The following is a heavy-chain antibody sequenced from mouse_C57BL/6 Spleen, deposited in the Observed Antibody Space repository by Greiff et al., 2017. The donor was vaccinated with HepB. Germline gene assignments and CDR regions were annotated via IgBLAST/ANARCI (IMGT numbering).Heavy chain of an antibody. Sequence: EVQRVESGGDLVKPGGSLKLSCAASGFTFSSYGMSWVRQTPDKRLEWVATISSGGSYTYYPDSVKGRFTISRDNAKNTLYLQMSSLKSEDTAMYYCARGGYYVKRNDFDYWGQGTTLTVSS. CDR1: GFTFSSYG. J-gene: IGHJ2*01. V-gene: IGHV5-6*01. CDR3: ARGGYYVKRNDFDY. CDR2: ISSGGSYT. D-gene: IGHD2-3*01.